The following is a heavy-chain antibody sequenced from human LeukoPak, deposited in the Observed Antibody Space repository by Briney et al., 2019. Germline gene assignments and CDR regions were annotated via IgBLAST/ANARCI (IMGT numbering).Heavy chain of an antibody. Sequence: GDSLKISCKGSGSRATTYWVAWVRQMPGKGLEWMGIIYPGTSDTRYSPSFQGQVTISAYKSIRTAYLQWSSLKASDTAMYYFASGYCSRASCQEWFDPWGQGTLVTVSS. CDR1: GSRATTYW. CDR2: IYPGTSDT. CDR3: ASGYCSRASCQEWFDP. V-gene: IGHV5-51*01. J-gene: IGHJ5*02. D-gene: IGHD2-2*03.